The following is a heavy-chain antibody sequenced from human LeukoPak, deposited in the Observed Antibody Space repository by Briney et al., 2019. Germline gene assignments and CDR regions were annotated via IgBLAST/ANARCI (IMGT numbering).Heavy chain of an antibody. V-gene: IGHV3-23*01. J-gene: IGHJ4*02. CDR1: GFTFSSYA. CDR3: AKGTLNWNKYYFDY. CDR2: ISGSGGST. D-gene: IGHD1/OR15-1a*01. Sequence: GGSLRLSCAASGFTFSSYAMSWVRQAPGKGLEWVSAISGSGGSTHYADSVKGRFTISRDNSKNTLYLQMNSLRAEDTAVYYCAKGTLNWNKYYFDYWGQGTLVTVSS.